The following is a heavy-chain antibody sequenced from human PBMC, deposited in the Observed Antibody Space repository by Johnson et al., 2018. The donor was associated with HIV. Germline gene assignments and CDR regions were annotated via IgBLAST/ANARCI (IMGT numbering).Heavy chain of an antibody. CDR3: ARVTHIQLWANDAFDI. D-gene: IGHD5-18*01. J-gene: IGHJ3*02. CDR2: IKSKTAGGTI. V-gene: IGHV3-15*01. CDR1: GFTFSNAW. Sequence: VQLVESGGGLVKPGGSLRLSCAASGFTFSNAWMSWVRQAPGKGLEWVGRIKSKTAGGTIDYNAPVKGSFSISRDDSKNTLYLQMNSLRAEDTAVYYCARVTHIQLWANDAFDIWGQGTMVTVSS.